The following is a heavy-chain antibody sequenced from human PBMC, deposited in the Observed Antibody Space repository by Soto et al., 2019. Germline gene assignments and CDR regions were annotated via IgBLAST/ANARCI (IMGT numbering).Heavy chain of an antibody. D-gene: IGHD1-7*01. V-gene: IGHV1-2*04. J-gene: IGHJ6*03. Sequence: ASVKVSCKASGYTFTGYYMHWVRQAPGQGLEWMGWINPNSGGTNYAQKFQGWVTMTRDTSISTAYMELSRLGSDDTAVYYCARDGGITGTTPVGYYYYYMDVWGKGTTVTVSS. CDR3: ARDGGITGTTPVGYYYYYMDV. CDR1: GYTFTGYY. CDR2: INPNSGGT.